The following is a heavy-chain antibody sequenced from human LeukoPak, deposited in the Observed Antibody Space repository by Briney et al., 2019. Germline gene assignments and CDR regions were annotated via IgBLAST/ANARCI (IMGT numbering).Heavy chain of an antibody. CDR3: ARERSSSVDPFDH. D-gene: IGHD6-6*01. Sequence: ASVKVSCKASGYMFTDYHIHWVRQAPGQGLEWLGWINPNSGGTNYAQKFQGRVTMTRDTSISTAYMELTRLSSDDTAVYYCARERSSSVDPFDHWGQGTLVTVSS. CDR1: GYMFTDYH. V-gene: IGHV1-2*02. J-gene: IGHJ4*02. CDR2: INPNSGGT.